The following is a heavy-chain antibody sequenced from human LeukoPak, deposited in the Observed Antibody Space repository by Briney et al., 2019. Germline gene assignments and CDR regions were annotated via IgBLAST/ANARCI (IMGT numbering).Heavy chain of an antibody. CDR1: GFTFSSYS. J-gene: IGHJ6*03. Sequence: PGGSLRLSCAASGFTFSSYSMNWVRQAPGKGLEWVSSISSSSSYIYYADSVKGRFTISRDNAKNSLYLQMNSLRAEDTAVYYCARDGGYGSGIHYYYMDVWGKGTTVTVSS. CDR3: ARDGGYGSGIHYYYMDV. D-gene: IGHD3-10*01. CDR2: ISSSSSYI. V-gene: IGHV3-21*01.